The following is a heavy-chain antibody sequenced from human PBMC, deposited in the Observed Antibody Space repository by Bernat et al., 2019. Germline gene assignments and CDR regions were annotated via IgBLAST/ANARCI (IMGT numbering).Heavy chain of an antibody. Sequence: EVQLVESGGGLVKPGGSLRLSCAASGFTFSSYSMNWVRQAPGKGLEWVSSISSSSSYIYYADSVKGRFTISRDNAKNSLYLQMNSLRAKDTAVYYCARAVAVAGTARYFDLWGRGTLVTVSS. CDR2: ISSSSSYI. J-gene: IGHJ2*01. V-gene: IGHV3-21*01. D-gene: IGHD6-19*01. CDR3: ARAVAVAGTARYFDL. CDR1: GFTFSSYS.